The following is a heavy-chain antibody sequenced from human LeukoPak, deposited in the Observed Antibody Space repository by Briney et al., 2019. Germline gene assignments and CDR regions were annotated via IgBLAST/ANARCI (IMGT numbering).Heavy chain of an antibody. D-gene: IGHD3-22*01. J-gene: IGHJ4*02. Sequence: GRSLRLSCAASGFTFDDYAMPWVRQAPGKGLEWVSGISWNSGSIGYADSVKGRFTISRDNAKNSLYLQMNSLRAEDTALYYCAKEYGFYDSSGYYRIKYFDYWGQGTLVTVSS. CDR3: AKEYGFYDSSGYYRIKYFDY. V-gene: IGHV3-9*01. CDR1: GFTFDDYA. CDR2: ISWNSGSI.